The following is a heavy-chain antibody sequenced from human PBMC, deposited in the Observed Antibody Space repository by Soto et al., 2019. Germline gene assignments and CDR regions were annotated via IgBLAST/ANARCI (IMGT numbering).Heavy chain of an antibody. Sequence: PGGSLRLSCAASGFTFSSYGMHWVRQAPGKGLEWVAVIWYDGSNKYYADSVKGRFTISRDNSKNTLYLQMNSLRAEDTAVYYCARDGILTTWGAAFDIWGQGTMVTVSS. CDR2: IWYDGSNK. V-gene: IGHV3-33*01. CDR1: GFTFSSYG. D-gene: IGHD3-9*01. J-gene: IGHJ3*02. CDR3: ARDGILTTWGAAFDI.